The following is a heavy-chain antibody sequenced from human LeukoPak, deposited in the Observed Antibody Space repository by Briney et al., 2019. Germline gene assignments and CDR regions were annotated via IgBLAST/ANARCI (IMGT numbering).Heavy chain of an antibody. D-gene: IGHD6-13*01. CDR3: ARVSPAVGAFDI. V-gene: IGHV4-59*11. J-gene: IGHJ3*02. CDR1: GGSISSHS. CDR2: FYYSGSS. Sequence: ASETLSLTCSVSGGSISSHSWSWIRQPPGKGLEWIGYFYYSGSSNYNPSLKSRVTISGDTSKNQFSLKLSSVTAADTAIYYCARVSPAVGAFDIWGRGTMVTVSS.